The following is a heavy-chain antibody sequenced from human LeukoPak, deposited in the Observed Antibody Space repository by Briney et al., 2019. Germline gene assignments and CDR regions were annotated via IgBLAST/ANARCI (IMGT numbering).Heavy chain of an antibody. CDR3: AKDVSLGFCSGGSCSVHFDY. D-gene: IGHD2-15*01. CDR1: GFTFDNYA. V-gene: IGHV3-9*03. CDR2: ISWNSGST. J-gene: IGHJ4*02. Sequence: GRSLRLSCAASGFTFDNYAMHWVRQAPGKGLEWVSGISWNSGSTGYVASVKGRFTISRDNAKNSLYLQMDSLRAGDMALYYCAKDVSLGFCSGGSCSVHFDYWGQGTLVTVSS.